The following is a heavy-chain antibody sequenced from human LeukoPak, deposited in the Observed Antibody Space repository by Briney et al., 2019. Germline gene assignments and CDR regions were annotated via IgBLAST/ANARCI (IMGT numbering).Heavy chain of an antibody. CDR3: ARVLSYCSSTSCYEFKNYYYYGMDV. D-gene: IGHD2-2*01. J-gene: IGHJ6*02. V-gene: IGHV3-7*03. Sequence: PGGSLRLSCAASGFTFSSYWMSWVRQAPGKGLEWVANIKQDGSEKYYVDSVKGRFTISRDNAKNSLYLQMNSLRAEDTAVYYCARVLSYCSSTSCYEFKNYYYYGMDVWGQGTTVTVSS. CDR1: GFTFSSYW. CDR2: IKQDGSEK.